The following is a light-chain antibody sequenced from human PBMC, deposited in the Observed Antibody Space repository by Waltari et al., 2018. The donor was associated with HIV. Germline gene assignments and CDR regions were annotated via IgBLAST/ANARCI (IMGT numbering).Light chain of an antibody. CDR3: QQYATSPRT. Sequence: EIVLTQSPGTLSSSPGERATLSCRASQSVRGRSLAWYQQRPGQAPRLLISGASSRATGIPDRFSGSGSGTDFSLTISRLEPEDFAVYYCQQYATSPRTFGQGTKVEIK. J-gene: IGKJ1*01. CDR1: QSVRGRS. V-gene: IGKV3-20*01. CDR2: GAS.